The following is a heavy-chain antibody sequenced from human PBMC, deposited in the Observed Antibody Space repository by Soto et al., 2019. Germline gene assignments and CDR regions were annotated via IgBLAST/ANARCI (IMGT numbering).Heavy chain of an antibody. CDR1: GGSISSYY. CDR3: ARYKSNYYYGMDV. D-gene: IGHD1-20*01. Sequence: SETLSLTCTVSGGSISSYYWSWIRQPPGKGLEWIGYIYYSGITNYNPSLKSRVTISVDTSKNQFSLKLSSVTAADTAVYYCARYKSNYYYGMDVWGQGTTVS. V-gene: IGHV4-59*01. J-gene: IGHJ6*02. CDR2: IYYSGIT.